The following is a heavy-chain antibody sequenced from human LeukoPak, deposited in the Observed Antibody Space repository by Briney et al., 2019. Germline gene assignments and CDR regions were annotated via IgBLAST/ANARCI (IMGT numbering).Heavy chain of an antibody. CDR1: GFTVSSTY. D-gene: IGHD1-1*01. V-gene: IGHV3-66*02. Sequence: AGGSLRLSCAASGFTVSSTYMSWVRQAPGKGLQWVSVIYSGGSTYYTDSVKGRFTISRDHSKNTLYLQMNSLRVEDTAVYYCARGYNGDYWGQGTLVTVSS. CDR3: ARGYNGDY. CDR2: IYSGGST. J-gene: IGHJ4*02.